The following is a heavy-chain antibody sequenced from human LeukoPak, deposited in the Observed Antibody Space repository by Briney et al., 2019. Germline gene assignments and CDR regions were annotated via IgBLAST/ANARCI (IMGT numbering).Heavy chain of an antibody. J-gene: IGHJ5*02. CDR3: ARGYGTFPFWYGNWFDP. D-gene: IGHD6-13*01. CDR2: INHSGST. V-gene: IGHV4-34*01. Sequence: SETLSLTCAVYGGSFSGYYWSWIRQPPGKGLEWIGEINHSGSTNYNPSLKSRVTISVDTSKNQFSLKLSSVTAADTAVYYCARGYGTFPFWYGNWFDPWGQGTLVTVSS. CDR1: GGSFSGYY.